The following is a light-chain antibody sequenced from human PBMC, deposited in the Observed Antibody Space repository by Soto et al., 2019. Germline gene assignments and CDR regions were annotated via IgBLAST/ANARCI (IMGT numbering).Light chain of an antibody. V-gene: IGLV1-40*01. CDR2: GNS. CDR1: SSNIGAGYD. J-gene: IGLJ2*01. CDR3: QSYDSSLSGAVV. Sequence: QSVLTQPPSVSGAPGQRVTISCTGSSSNIGAGYDVHWYQQLPGTAPKLLIYGNSNRPSGVPDRFSGSKSGTSASLAITGLQAEDEADYYCQSYDSSLSGAVVFGGETQLTVL.